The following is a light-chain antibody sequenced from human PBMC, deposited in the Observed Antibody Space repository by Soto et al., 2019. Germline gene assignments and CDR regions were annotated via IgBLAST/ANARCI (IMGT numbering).Light chain of an antibody. CDR3: QQYGSSPLT. V-gene: IGKV3-20*01. CDR1: QSVSSSY. J-gene: IGKJ4*01. Sequence: EIVLTQSPGTLSLSPGERATLSCRASQSVSSSYLAWYQQKPGQAPKVLIYRASSRATGIPDRFSGSGSGTDFTLTISRLEPEDFAVYYCQQYGSSPLTFGGWTKVEIK. CDR2: RAS.